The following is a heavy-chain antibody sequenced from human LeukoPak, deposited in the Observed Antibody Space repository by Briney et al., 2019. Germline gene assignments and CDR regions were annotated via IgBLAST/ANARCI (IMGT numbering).Heavy chain of an antibody. J-gene: IGHJ4*02. V-gene: IGHV1-69*06. D-gene: IGHD2-15*01. Sequence: SVKVSCKASGGTFSSYAISWVRQAPGQGLEWMGGIIPIFGTANYAQKFQGRVTITADKSTSTAYMELSSLRSEDTAVYYCARSGYCSGGSCYGSCDYWGQGTLVTVSS. CDR2: IIPIFGTA. CDR3: ARSGYCSGGSCYGSCDY. CDR1: GGTFSSYA.